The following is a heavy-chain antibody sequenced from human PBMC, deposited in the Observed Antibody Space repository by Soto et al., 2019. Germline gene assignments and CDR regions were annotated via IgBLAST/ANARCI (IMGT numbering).Heavy chain of an antibody. V-gene: IGHV3-30-3*01. Sequence: QVQLVESGGGVVQPGRSLRLSCAASGFTFSSYAMHWVRQAPGKGLEWVAVISYDGSNKYYADSVKGRFTISRDNSKNTLYLQMNSLRAEDTAVYYCASRIAAAGFDYWGQGPLVTVSS. CDR1: GFTFSSYA. CDR2: ISYDGSNK. D-gene: IGHD6-13*01. J-gene: IGHJ4*02. CDR3: ASRIAAAGFDY.